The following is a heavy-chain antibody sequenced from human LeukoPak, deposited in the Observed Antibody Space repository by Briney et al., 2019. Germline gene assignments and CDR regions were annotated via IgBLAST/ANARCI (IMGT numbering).Heavy chain of an antibody. CDR3: ARQSSIAARGLYYFDY. V-gene: IGHV4-39*01. CDR2: IYYSGST. Sequence: PSETLSLTCTVSGGSISSSSYYWGWIRQPPGKGLEWIGSIYYSGSTYYNPSLKSRVTISVDTSKNQFSLKLSSVTAADTAVYYCARQSSIAARGLYYFDYWGQGTLVTVSS. J-gene: IGHJ4*02. CDR1: GGSISSSSYY. D-gene: IGHD6-6*01.